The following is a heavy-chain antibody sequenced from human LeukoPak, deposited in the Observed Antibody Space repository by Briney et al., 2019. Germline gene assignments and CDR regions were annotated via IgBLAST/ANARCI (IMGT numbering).Heavy chain of an antibody. CDR3: AKGAAAGMRRGPVDY. CDR1: GFTFSSYG. Sequence: GGSLRLSCAASGFTFSSYGMHWVRQAPGKGLEWVAVISHDGSNKYYADSVKGRFTISRDNSKNTLYLQMNSLRAEDTAVYYCAKGAAAGMRRGPVDYWGQGTLVTVSS. D-gene: IGHD6-13*01. J-gene: IGHJ4*02. V-gene: IGHV3-30*18. CDR2: ISHDGSNK.